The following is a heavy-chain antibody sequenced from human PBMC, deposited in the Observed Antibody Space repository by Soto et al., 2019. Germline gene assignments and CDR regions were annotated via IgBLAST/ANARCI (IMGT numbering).Heavy chain of an antibody. CDR3: ARAVFRYSSSTTSYYYGLDV. J-gene: IGHJ6*02. Sequence: QVQLQESGPGLVKPSETLSLTCTVSGGSISSYYWSWIRQPPGKGLEWIGYMYYRGSTNYNPSLKSRVPISVDTSKNQLSLKLNSVTAADTAVYYCARAVFRYSSSTTSYYYGLDVWGQGTTVTVSS. CDR2: MYYRGST. V-gene: IGHV4-59*08. CDR1: GGSISSYY. D-gene: IGHD6-19*01.